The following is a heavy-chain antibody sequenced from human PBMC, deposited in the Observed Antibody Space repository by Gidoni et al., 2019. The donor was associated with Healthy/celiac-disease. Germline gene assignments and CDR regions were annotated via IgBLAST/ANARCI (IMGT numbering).Heavy chain of an antibody. D-gene: IGHD6-19*01. V-gene: IGHV3-43*02. CDR3: AKGYRSSGWYPLGAFDI. CDR1: GFTFDDYA. J-gene: IGHJ3*02. Sequence: EVQLVESGGGVVQPGGSLRLSCAASGFTFDDYAMHWVRQAPGKGLEWVSLISGDGGSTYYADSVKGRFTISRDNSKNSLYLQMNSLRTEDTALYYCAKGYRSSGWYPLGAFDIWGQGTMVTVSS. CDR2: ISGDGGST.